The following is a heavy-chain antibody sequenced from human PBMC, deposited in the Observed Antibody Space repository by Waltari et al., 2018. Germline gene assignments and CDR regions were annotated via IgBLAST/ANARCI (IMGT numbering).Heavy chain of an antibody. Sequence: EVQLVESGGGLVQPGGSLRLSCAASGFTFSSYAMSWVRQAPGKGLEWVSAISGSGGSTYYADSVKGRFTISRDNSKNTLYLQMNSLRAEDTAVYYCAKNPVLRFLEWLPHYYYYMDVWGKGTTVTVSS. J-gene: IGHJ6*03. CDR2: ISGSGGST. V-gene: IGHV3-23*04. D-gene: IGHD3-3*01. CDR1: GFTFSSYA. CDR3: AKNPVLRFLEWLPHYYYYMDV.